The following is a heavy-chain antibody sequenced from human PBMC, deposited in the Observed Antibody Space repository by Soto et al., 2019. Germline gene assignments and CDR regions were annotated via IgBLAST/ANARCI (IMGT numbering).Heavy chain of an antibody. Sequence: SETLSLTYTVSDGYISSYYWSWLRQPPGKGLEWIGYIYYSGSTNYNPSLKSRVTISVDTSKNQFSLKLSSVTAADTAVYYCARGTPTTYYDFWSGLYYFDYWGQGTLVPVSS. CDR1: DGYISSYY. CDR2: IYYSGST. D-gene: IGHD3-3*01. V-gene: IGHV4-59*01. CDR3: ARGTPTTYYDFWSGLYYFDY. J-gene: IGHJ4*02.